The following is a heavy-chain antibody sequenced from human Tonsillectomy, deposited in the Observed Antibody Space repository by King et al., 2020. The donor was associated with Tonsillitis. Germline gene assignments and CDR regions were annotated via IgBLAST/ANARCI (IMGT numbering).Heavy chain of an antibody. CDR3: ATEGGRSGSGY. D-gene: IGHD3-10*01. V-gene: IGHV3-7*01. J-gene: IGHJ4*02. Sequence: VQLVESGGGLVQPGGSLRLSCAVSGFTFNRYWMSWVRQAPGKGLEWVANIKEDGVDKHYVDSVKGRFPISRDNAKNSLFLQMNSLGAADTAVYYCATEGGRSGSGYWGQGTLVTVSS. CDR1: GFTFNRYW. CDR2: IKEDGVDK.